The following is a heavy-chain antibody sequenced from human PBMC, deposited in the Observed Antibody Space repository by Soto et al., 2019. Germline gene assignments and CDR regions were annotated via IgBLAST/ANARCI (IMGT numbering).Heavy chain of an antibody. CDR1: GGSISSYY. J-gene: IGHJ4*02. Sequence: SETLSLTCTVSGGSISSYYWSWIRQPPGKGLEWIGYIYYSGSTNYNPSLKSRVTISVDTSKNQFSLKLSSVTAADTAVYYCASVSRIVGATSYFDYWGQGTMVTVYS. CDR2: IYYSGST. CDR3: ASVSRIVGATSYFDY. V-gene: IGHV4-59*01. D-gene: IGHD1-26*01.